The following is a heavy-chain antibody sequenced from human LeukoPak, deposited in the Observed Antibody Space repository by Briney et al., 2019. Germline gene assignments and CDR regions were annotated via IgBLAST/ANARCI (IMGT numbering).Heavy chain of an antibody. CDR2: TYYRSKWYN. CDR3: ARGGQGDGYSADEAFDF. V-gene: IGHV6-1*01. CDR1: GDSVSSNSTA. J-gene: IGHJ3*01. D-gene: IGHD5-24*01. Sequence: SQTLSLTCAISGDSVSSNSTAYNWIRQSPSRGLEWLGRTYYRSKWYNDYAVSVKSRITINPDTSKNQLSLQLNSVTPDDTAVYYCARGGQGDGYSADEAFDFWGQGTMVTVSS.